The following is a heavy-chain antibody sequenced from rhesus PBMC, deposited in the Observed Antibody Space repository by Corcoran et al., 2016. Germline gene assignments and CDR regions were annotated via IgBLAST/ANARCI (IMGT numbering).Heavy chain of an antibody. J-gene: IGHJ4*01. CDR1: GFTFSSYD. D-gene: IGHD5-12*01. CDR2: ISYTGKTI. Sequence: EVQLVESGGGLVQPGGSLRLSCAASGFTFSSYDMSWVRQAPGKGLEWVSYISYTGKTIDYADSVKGRYTISRDNAKTSLALQMSRLRAEDTAVYYCTRGGRDRRQLQLGYFDYWGQGVLVTVSS. CDR3: TRGGRDRRQLQLGYFDY. V-gene: IGHV3-136*01.